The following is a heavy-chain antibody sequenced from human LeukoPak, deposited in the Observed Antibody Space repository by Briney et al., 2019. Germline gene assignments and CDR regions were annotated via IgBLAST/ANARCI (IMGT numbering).Heavy chain of an antibody. D-gene: IGHD3-10*01. CDR3: ARVDRWFGGVSDY. CDR2: ISYDGSNK. J-gene: IGHJ4*02. V-gene: IGHV3-30-3*01. Sequence: GGSLRLSCAASGFTFSSYAMHWVRQAPGKGLEWVAVISYDGSNKYYADSVKGRFTISRDNSKNTLYLQMNSLRAEDTAVYYCARVDRWFGGVSDYWGQGTLVTVSS. CDR1: GFTFSSYA.